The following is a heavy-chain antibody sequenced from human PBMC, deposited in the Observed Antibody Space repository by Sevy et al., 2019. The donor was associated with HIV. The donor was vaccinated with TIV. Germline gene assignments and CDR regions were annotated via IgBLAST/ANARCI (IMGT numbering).Heavy chain of an antibody. J-gene: IGHJ5*02. Sequence: SETLSLTCTVSGGSISSSSFYWGWIRQPPGKGLEWIGSIYYSGSTYYNPSLKSRVTISVDTSKNQFSLKLSSVTAADTAVYYCARGVVIHAEWFDPWGQGTLVTVSS. D-gene: IGHD3-22*01. CDR1: GGSISSSSFY. CDR3: ARGVVIHAEWFDP. CDR2: IYYSGST. V-gene: IGHV4-39*01.